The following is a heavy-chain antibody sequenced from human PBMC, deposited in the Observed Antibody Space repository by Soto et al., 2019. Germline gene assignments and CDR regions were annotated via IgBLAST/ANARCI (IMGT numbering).Heavy chain of an antibody. CDR1: GFTFSDYY. V-gene: IGHV3-11*01. D-gene: IGHD3-22*01. CDR3: ARRRYYDSSGLYYFDY. Sequence: GVSLRLSCAASGFTFSDYYMSWIRQAPGKGLEWVSYISSSGSTIYYADSVKGRFTISRDNAKNSLYLQMNSLRAEDTAVYYCARRRYYDSSGLYYFDYWGQGTLVTVSS. J-gene: IGHJ4*02. CDR2: ISSSGSTI.